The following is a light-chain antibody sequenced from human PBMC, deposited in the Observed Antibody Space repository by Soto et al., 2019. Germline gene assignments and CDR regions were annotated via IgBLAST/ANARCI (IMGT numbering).Light chain of an antibody. V-gene: IGLV1-44*01. CDR3: AAWDDTLNGVL. CDR1: SSNIGSDG. J-gene: IGLJ3*02. CDR2: SDN. Sequence: QSVLTQPPSASGTPGQRVTISCSGGSSNIGSDGVNWYQQVPGTAPKLLIYSDNKRPSGVPDRLSVSKSGTSASLAISGLQSEDEADYYCAAWDDTLNGVLFGGGTKLTVL.